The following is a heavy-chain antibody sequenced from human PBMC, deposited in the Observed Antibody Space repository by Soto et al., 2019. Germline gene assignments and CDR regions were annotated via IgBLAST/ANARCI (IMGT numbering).Heavy chain of an antibody. J-gene: IGHJ3*02. CDR2: TYYRSKWYN. CDR3: AREGWYNWNAAAFDI. CDR1: GDSVSSNSAA. Sequence: SQTISLICAIPGDSVSSNSAAWNWIRQSPSRCLEWLGRTYYRSKWYNDYAVSVKSRITINPDTSKNQFSLQLNSVTPEDTAVYYCAREGWYNWNAAAFDIWGQGTMVTVSS. D-gene: IGHD1-20*01. V-gene: IGHV6-1*01.